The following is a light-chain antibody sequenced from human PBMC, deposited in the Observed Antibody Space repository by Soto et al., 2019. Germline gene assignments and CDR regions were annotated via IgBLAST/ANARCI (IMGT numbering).Light chain of an antibody. Sequence: AIRMTQSPSSLSASTGDRVTITCRASQGISSYLAWYQQKPGKAPKLLIYAASTLQSGDPSRFSDSRSGTDLTLTISCLQSDDFATYSCQQYYSYPLTFGPGTKVAI. CDR2: AAS. CDR3: QQYYSYPLT. CDR1: QGISSY. V-gene: IGKV1-8*01. J-gene: IGKJ3*01.